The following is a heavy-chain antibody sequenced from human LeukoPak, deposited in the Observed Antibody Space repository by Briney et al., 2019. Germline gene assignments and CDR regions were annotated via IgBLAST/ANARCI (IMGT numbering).Heavy chain of an antibody. CDR1: GYSFTSYW. V-gene: IGHV5-10-1*01. CDR2: IDPCDSYT. Sequence: GESLKISCKSSGYSFTSYWISWVRQMPGKGVEWIGSIDPCDSYTIDSPSFQGHVTISADKSISPAYLKWSSLKASDTAMYYCASLRSVRGVIITREFDYWGQGTLATVSS. J-gene: IGHJ4*02. CDR3: ASLRSVRGVIITREFDY. D-gene: IGHD3-10*01.